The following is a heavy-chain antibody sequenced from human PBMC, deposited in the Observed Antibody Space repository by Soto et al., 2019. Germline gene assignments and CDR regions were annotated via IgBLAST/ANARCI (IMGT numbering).Heavy chain of an antibody. CDR1: GGTFSSYA. CDR2: IIPIFGTA. V-gene: IGHV1-69*06. Sequence: GASVKVSCKASGGTFSSYAISWVRQAPGQGLEWMGGIIPIFGTANYAQKFQGRVTITADKSTSTAYMELSSLRSEDTAVYYCARDESIAAAGNGVYYGMDVWGQGTTVTVSS. CDR3: ARDESIAAAGNGVYYGMDV. J-gene: IGHJ6*02. D-gene: IGHD6-13*01.